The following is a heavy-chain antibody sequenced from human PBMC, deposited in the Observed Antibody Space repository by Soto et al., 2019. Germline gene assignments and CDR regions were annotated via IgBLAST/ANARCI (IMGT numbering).Heavy chain of an antibody. CDR2: ISDRGDTT. CDR3: AKDKPGTTSFDY. J-gene: IGHJ4*02. CDR1: GLTISSYA. D-gene: IGHD1-1*01. V-gene: IGHV3-23*01. Sequence: GGSLRLSCAASGLTISSYAMYWVRQAPGTGLEWVSAISDRGDTTHYADSVKGRFTISRDTSKNTLYLQLNTLRADDTAVYYCAKDKPGTTSFDYWGQGTLVTVSS.